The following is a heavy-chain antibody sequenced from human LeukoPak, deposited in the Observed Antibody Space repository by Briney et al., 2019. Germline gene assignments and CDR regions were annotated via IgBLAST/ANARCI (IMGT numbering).Heavy chain of an antibody. D-gene: IGHD2-15*01. Sequence: GGSLRLSCAASGFTFSSYEMNWVRQAPGKGLEWVSYISSSGSTIYYADSVKGRFTISRGNAKNSLYLQMNSLRAEDTAVYYCARVCSGGSCYAGGFDYWGQGTLVTVSS. CDR3: ARVCSGGSCYAGGFDY. J-gene: IGHJ4*02. V-gene: IGHV3-48*03. CDR2: ISSSGSTI. CDR1: GFTFSSYE.